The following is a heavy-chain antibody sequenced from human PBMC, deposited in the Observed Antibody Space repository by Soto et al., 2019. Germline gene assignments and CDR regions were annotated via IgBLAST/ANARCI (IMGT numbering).Heavy chain of an antibody. J-gene: IGHJ6*02. Sequence: QVQLVQSGAEVKKPGASVKVSCKASGYTFSNYGISWVRQAPGQGLEWMGWISAYNGNTNYAQMLQGRGTMTTDTSTSTAYMELRSLRSDDTAVYYCVRTKVQGGYYYNGVDVWGQGTTVTVSS. CDR2: ISAYNGNT. CDR3: VRTKVQGGYYYNGVDV. V-gene: IGHV1-18*01. D-gene: IGHD2-15*01. CDR1: GYTFSNYG.